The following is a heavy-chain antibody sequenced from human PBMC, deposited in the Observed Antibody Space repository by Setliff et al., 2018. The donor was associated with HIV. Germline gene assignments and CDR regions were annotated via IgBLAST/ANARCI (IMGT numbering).Heavy chain of an antibody. D-gene: IGHD7-27*01. CDR1: GGSISSYY. J-gene: IGHJ4*02. V-gene: IGHV4-59*01. CDR2: IYYSGST. Sequence: TCTVSGGSISSYYWSWIRQPPGKGLEWIGYIYYSGSTNYNPSLKSRVTISVDTSKNQFSLKLSSVTAADTAVYYCARANWGPPSYFDYWGQGTLVTVSS. CDR3: ARANWGPPSYFDY.